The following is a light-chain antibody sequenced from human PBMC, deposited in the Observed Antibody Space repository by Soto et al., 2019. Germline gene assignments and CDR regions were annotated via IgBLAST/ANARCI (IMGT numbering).Light chain of an antibody. CDR1: NSNIGRRS. J-gene: IGLJ2*01. V-gene: IGLV1-44*01. CDR3: AAWDDSLHGSVV. CDR2: SNN. Sequence: QSVLTQPPSASGTPGQRVTISCSGSNSNIGRRSVIWYQQLPGTAPKLLIYSNNQRPSGVPDRFSGSKSGTSASLAISGLQSEDEADYYCAAWDDSLHGSVVFGGGTKLTVL.